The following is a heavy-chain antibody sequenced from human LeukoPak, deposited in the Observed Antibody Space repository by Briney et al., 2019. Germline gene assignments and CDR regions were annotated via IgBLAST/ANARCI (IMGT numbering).Heavy chain of an antibody. V-gene: IGHV1-8*01. D-gene: IGHD3-10*01. CDR2: MNPNSGNT. J-gene: IGHJ4*02. CDR3: AGVFSGRHPFEL. CDR1: GYTFTSYD. Sequence: ASVKVSCKASGYTFTSYDINWVRQATGQGLVWMGWMNPNSGNTGYAQKFKGRVTMTRNTSISTVYMELSSLRSEDTAIYYCAGVFSGRHPFELWGQGTLVSVSS.